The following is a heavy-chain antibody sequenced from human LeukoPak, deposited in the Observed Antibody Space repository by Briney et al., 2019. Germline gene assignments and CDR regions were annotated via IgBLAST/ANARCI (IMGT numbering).Heavy chain of an antibody. CDR3: ARLPSSSPYYFDY. CDR2: ISSSGSTI. CDR1: GFTFSSYE. J-gene: IGHJ4*02. D-gene: IGHD6-13*01. V-gene: IGHV3-48*03. Sequence: GGSLRLSCAASGFTFSSYEMNWVRQAPGKGLEWVSYISSSGSTIYYTDSVKGRFNISRDNAKNSLYLQMNSLRAEDTAFYYCARLPSSSPYYFDYWGQGTLVTVSS.